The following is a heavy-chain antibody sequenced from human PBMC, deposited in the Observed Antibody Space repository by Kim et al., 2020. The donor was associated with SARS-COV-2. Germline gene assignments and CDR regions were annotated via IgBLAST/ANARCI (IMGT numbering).Heavy chain of an antibody. CDR3: ARESYGMDV. J-gene: IGHJ6*02. V-gene: IGHV3-66*01. Sequence: GSSTSSADSGTGRFTIYRDNTKNTLYIQMNSLVDEDTAVYYCARESYGMDVWGQGTTVTVSS. CDR2: GSST.